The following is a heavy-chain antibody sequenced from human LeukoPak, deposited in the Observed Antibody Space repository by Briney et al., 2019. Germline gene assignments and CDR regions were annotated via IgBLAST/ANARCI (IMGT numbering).Heavy chain of an antibody. D-gene: IGHD6-19*01. CDR3: ARDRNRSGGDWFDP. CDR1: GFTFSSYS. CDR2: IYSGGST. Sequence: GGSLRLSCAASGFTFSSYSMNWVRQAPGKGLEWVSVIYSGGSTYYADSVKGRFTISRDNSKNTLYLQMNSLRAEDTAVYYCARDRNRSGGDWFDPWGQGTLVTVSS. J-gene: IGHJ5*02. V-gene: IGHV3-66*01.